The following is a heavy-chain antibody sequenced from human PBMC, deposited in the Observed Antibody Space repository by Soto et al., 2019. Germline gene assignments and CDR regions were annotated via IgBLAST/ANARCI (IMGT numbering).Heavy chain of an antibody. D-gene: IGHD3-3*01. Sequence: QLQLQESGPGLVKPSETLSLTCTVSGGSISSSSYYWGWIRQPPGKGLEWIGSIYYSGSTYYNPSLKSRVPISVDTSKNQFSLKLSSVTAADTAVYYCASADIWSGPQGWFDPWGQGTLVTVSS. V-gene: IGHV4-39*01. J-gene: IGHJ5*02. CDR2: IYYSGST. CDR1: GGSISSSSYY. CDR3: ASADIWSGPQGWFDP.